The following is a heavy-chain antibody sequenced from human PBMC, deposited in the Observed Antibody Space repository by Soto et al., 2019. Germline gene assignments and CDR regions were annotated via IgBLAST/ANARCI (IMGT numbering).Heavy chain of an antibody. Sequence: SETLSLTCTFSGGSISSGGYYWSWIRQHPGKGLEWIGYIYYIGSTYYNPSLKSRVTISVDTSKNQFSLKLSSVTAADTAVYYCARYCSSTSCYTVTGTTGLDYCGQGTLVTVSS. CDR2: IYYIGST. V-gene: IGHV4-31*03. CDR1: GGSISSGGYY. D-gene: IGHD2-2*02. CDR3: ARYCSSTSCYTVTGTTGLDY. J-gene: IGHJ4*02.